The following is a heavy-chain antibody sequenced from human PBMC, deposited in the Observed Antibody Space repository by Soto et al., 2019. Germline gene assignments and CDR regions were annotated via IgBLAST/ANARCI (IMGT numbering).Heavy chain of an antibody. CDR3: ARHQSGSGNSNFDF. CDR2: VDPNDSFA. D-gene: IGHD3-10*01. Sequence: GESLKISCQAFEYSFRIYWISWVRQKPGAGLEWMGRVDPNDSFATYSPSFQGHVSISVDKSTNIVYLQWRSLRVSDTATYYCARHQSGSGNSNFDFWGQGTPVTVSS. V-gene: IGHV5-10-1*01. CDR1: EYSFRIYW. J-gene: IGHJ4*02.